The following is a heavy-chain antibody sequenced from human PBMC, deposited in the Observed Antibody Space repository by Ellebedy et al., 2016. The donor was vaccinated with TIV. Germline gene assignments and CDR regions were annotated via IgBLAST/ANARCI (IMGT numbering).Heavy chain of an antibody. CDR1: GFTFSNYW. D-gene: IGHD6-19*01. J-gene: IGHJ4*02. CDR3: ARDQWLGRAYYFDS. Sequence: GGSLRLSCEASGFTFSNYWMTWVRQAPGKGLEWVANVKQDGSEENYVDSVKGRFSISRDNAKNSLYLQMNSLTDKDTAVYYCARDQWLGRAYYFDSWGQGTLVTVSS. CDR2: VKQDGSEE. V-gene: IGHV3-7*01.